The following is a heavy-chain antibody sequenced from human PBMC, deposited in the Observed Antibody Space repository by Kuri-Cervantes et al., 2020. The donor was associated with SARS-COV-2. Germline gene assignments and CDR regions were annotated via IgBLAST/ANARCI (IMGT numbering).Heavy chain of an antibody. V-gene: IGHV4-59*01. CDR2: IYYSGSV. J-gene: IGHJ6*02. CDR3: ARSAAAFYGMDV. CDR1: GDSISPYY. Sequence: GSLRLSCSVSGDSISPYYWTWIRQPPGKGLEWIGHIYYSGSVNYNPSLMSRLTISVDKSKNQVSLKLTSVTVADTAVYYCARSAAAFYGMDVWGQGTTVTVSS. D-gene: IGHD2-2*01.